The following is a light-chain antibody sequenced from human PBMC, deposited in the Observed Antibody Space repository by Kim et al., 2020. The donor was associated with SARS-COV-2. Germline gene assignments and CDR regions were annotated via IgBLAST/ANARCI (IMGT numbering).Light chain of an antibody. CDR3: QKYNSAPWT. Sequence: ASIGDRVPITCRARQDIANSLAWYQQKPGKVPQVLIYAAATLQSGVPSRFSGSGSGTEFTLTIGSLQTEDVATYYCQKYNSAPWTFGPGTKVDIK. CDR2: AAA. J-gene: IGKJ1*01. CDR1: QDIANS. V-gene: IGKV1-27*01.